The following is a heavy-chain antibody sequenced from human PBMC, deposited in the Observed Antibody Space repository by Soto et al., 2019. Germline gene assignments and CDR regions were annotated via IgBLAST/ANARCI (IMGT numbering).Heavy chain of an antibody. CDR2: IDSSGEK. CDR3: ARRHLADAVSPWFDP. V-gene: IGHV2-26*01. D-gene: IGHD6-19*01. CDR1: GLSITDSEMG. Sequence: QVTLKESGPVLVKPTETLTLRCTVSGLSITDSEMGVSWIRQPPGQPLEWLAHIDSSGEKSYRTFLKSRLAISTDTSKSQIVLTMTNMDPADTATYYCARRHLADAVSPWFDPWGQGIPVTVSS. J-gene: IGHJ5*02.